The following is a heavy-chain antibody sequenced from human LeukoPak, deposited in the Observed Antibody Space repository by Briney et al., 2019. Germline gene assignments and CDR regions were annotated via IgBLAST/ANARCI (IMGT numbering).Heavy chain of an antibody. J-gene: IGHJ4*02. CDR2: IYYSGST. CDR1: GGSISSSSYY. V-gene: IGHV4-39*07. Sequence: SETLSLTCTVSGGSISSSSYYWGWIRQPPGKGLEWIGSIYYSGSTYYNPSLKSRVTISVDTSKNQFSLKLSSVTAADTAVYYCARNDATMVRGVIMLFDYWGQGTLVTVSS. CDR3: ARNDATMVRGVIMLFDY. D-gene: IGHD3-10*01.